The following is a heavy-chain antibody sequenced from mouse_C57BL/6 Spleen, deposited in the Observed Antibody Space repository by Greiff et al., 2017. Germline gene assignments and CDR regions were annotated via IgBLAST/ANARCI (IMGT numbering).Heavy chain of an antibody. V-gene: IGHV1-69*01. D-gene: IGHD2-3*01. CDR3: ARGGVYDGYYGDY. CDR2: IDPSDSYT. CDR1: GYTFTSYW. Sequence: VQLQQPGAELVMPGASVKLSCKASGYTFTSYWMHWVKQRPGQGLEWIGEIDPSDSYTNYNQKFKGKSTLTVDKSSSPASMQLSSLTSEDSAVYYCARGGVYDGYYGDYWGQGTTLTVSS. J-gene: IGHJ2*01.